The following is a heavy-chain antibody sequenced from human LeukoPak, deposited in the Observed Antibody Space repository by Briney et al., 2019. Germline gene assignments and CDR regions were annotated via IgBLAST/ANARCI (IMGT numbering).Heavy chain of an antibody. CDR3: ARDIGGYSGYDQGGY. D-gene: IGHD5-12*01. Sequence: ASVKVSCKASGYTFTGYYMHWVRQAPGQGLEWMGWINPNSGGTNYAQKFQGRVTMTRDTSTSTVYMELSSLRSEDTAVYYCARDIGGYSGYDQGGYWGQGTLVTVSS. CDR2: INPNSGGT. V-gene: IGHV1-2*02. CDR1: GYTFTGYY. J-gene: IGHJ4*02.